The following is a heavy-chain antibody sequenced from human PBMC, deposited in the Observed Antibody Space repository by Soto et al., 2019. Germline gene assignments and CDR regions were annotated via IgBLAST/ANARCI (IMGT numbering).Heavy chain of an antibody. CDR1: GFTLRSYA. Sequence: QVQLVESGGGPVQPGRSLRLPCAASGFTLRSYAMHWVRQAPGKRPAWVAVISHAGSNKYYADSVKGRFTISRDNSKNTLELEMSGLRGEDTAVYYCARDRTVVTQWGGRYYYYGMDVWGQGTTVTVSS. CDR2: ISHAGSNK. CDR3: ARDRTVVTQWGGRYYYYGMDV. V-gene: IGHV3-30-3*01. J-gene: IGHJ6*02. D-gene: IGHD2-21*02.